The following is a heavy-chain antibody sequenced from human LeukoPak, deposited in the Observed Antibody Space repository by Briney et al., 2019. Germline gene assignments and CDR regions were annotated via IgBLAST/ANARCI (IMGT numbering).Heavy chain of an antibody. Sequence: SETLSLTCTVSGGSISSYYWSWIRQPPGKGLEWIGYIYYSGSTNYNPSLKSRVTISVDTSKNQFSLKLSSVTAADTAVYYCARRGYYDSSGAFDYWGQGTLVTVSS. CDR3: ARRGYYDSSGAFDY. CDR2: IYYSGST. CDR1: GGSISSYY. V-gene: IGHV4-59*08. J-gene: IGHJ4*02. D-gene: IGHD3-22*01.